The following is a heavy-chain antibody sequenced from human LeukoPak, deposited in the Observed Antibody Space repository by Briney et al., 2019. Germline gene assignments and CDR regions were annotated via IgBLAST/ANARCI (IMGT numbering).Heavy chain of an antibody. V-gene: IGHV4-34*01. J-gene: IGHJ4*02. Sequence: SETLSLTCAVYGGSFSGYYWSWLRQPPGKGLEWIGEINHSGSTNYNPSLKSRVTISVDTSKNQFSLKLSSVTAADTAVYYCARHSGYDEVYYFDYWGQGTLVTVSS. CDR2: INHSGST. CDR3: ARHSGYDEVYYFDY. D-gene: IGHD5-12*01. CDR1: GGSFSGYY.